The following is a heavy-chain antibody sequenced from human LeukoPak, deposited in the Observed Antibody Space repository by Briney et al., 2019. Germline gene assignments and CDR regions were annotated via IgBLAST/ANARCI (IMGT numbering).Heavy chain of an antibody. J-gene: IGHJ4*02. CDR1: GFTFSDYY. CDR3: TRGPTLIGVAGTWPLDY. V-gene: IGHV3-21*01. Sequence: GSLRLSCAASGFTFSDYYMHWVRQAPGKGLEWVSSISSGSTYKYSADSLKGRFTISRDNAKNSLYLQMNSPRAEDSAVYYCTRGPTLIGVAGTWPLDYWGQGTLVTVSS. D-gene: IGHD6-19*01. CDR2: ISSGSTYK.